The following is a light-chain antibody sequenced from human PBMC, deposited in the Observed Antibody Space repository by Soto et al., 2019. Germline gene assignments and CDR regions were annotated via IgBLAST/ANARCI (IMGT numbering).Light chain of an antibody. CDR1: QDLNDN. V-gene: IGKV3-15*01. Sequence: DILMTQSPATASVSPGERVTFSCRANQDLNDNLAWYQQFPGQAPRLLIYDASTRATNIPARFRGSGSGTDFSLTITSLQSEDVAVYYCQQYRGWPLSFGGGTKVEIK. J-gene: IGKJ4*01. CDR2: DAS. CDR3: QQYRGWPLS.